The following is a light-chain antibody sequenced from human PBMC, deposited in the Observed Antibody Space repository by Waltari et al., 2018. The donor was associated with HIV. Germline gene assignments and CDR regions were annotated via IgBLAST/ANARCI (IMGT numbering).Light chain of an antibody. V-gene: IGLV2-8*01. J-gene: IGLJ2*01. CDR2: EVS. Sequence: QSALPQPPSASGSPGQSVTISCTGTSSDVGGYNYVSWYQQHPGKAPKLMIYEVSKRPSGVPDRFSGSKSGNTASLTVSGLQAEDEADYYCNSYAGSNNVVFGGGTKVTVL. CDR1: SSDVGGYNY. CDR3: NSYAGSNNVV.